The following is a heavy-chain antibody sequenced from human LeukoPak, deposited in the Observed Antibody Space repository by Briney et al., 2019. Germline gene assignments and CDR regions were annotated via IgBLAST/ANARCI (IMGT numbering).Heavy chain of an antibody. V-gene: IGHV5-51*01. Sequence: PGESLKISCKASGYHFSNFWIGLVRPMSGEGMELIGIIYSGDSDTRYSPSFQGQVTISTDKSISPAHLQWSSLKASDTAMYYCARRGPRSGTSGYRYFDLWGRGTLVTVPS. CDR1: GYHFSNFW. CDR2: IYSGDSDT. D-gene: IGHD1-26*01. CDR3: ARRGPRSGTSGYRYFDL. J-gene: IGHJ2*01.